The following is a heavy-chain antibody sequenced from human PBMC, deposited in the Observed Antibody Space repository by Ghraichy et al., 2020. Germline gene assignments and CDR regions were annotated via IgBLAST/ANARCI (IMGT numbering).Heavy chain of an antibody. J-gene: IGHJ4*02. CDR2: ISGTGGST. D-gene: IGHD5-24*01. Sequence: GGSLRLSCAASGFTFSSYAMNWLRQAPGKGLEWVSAISGTGGSTYYADSVKGRFTISRDNSKNTLYLQMNSLRPEDTAVYYCAKGGDGFHIYSYWGQGTLVSVSS. CDR1: GFTFSSYA. CDR3: AKGGDGFHIYSY. V-gene: IGHV3-23*01.